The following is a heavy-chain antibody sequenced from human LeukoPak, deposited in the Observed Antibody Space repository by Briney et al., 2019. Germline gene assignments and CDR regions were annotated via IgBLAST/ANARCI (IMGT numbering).Heavy chain of an antibody. V-gene: IGHV4-38-2*02. D-gene: IGHD3-22*01. Sequence: PSETLSLTCTVSGYSISSAYYWGWIRQPPGKGLEWIGTIHHSGSTYYNPSLRSRVTISVDTSQDQFSLKLSSLTAADTAVYSCARVASYYDSSGSGAFDIWGQGTMVTVSS. CDR1: GYSISSAYY. J-gene: IGHJ3*02. CDR3: ARVASYYDSSGSGAFDI. CDR2: IHHSGST.